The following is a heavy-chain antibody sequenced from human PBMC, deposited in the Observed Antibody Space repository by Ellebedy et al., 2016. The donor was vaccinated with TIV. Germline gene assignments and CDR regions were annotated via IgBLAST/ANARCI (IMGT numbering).Heavy chain of an antibody. J-gene: IGHJ4*02. D-gene: IGHD6-6*01. CDR1: GGSISSGGYY. V-gene: IGHV4-31*03. CDR3: ARHGQQQLVPDY. CDR2: IYYSGST. Sequence: SETLSLTCTVSGGSISSGGYYWSWIRQHPGKGLEWIGYIYYSGSTYYNPSLKSRVTISVDTSKNQFSLKLSSVTAADTAVYYCARHGQQQLVPDYWGQGTLVTVSS.